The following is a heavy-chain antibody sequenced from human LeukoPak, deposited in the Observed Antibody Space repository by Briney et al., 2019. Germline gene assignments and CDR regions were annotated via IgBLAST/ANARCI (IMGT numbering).Heavy chain of an antibody. CDR2: ISAYNGNT. V-gene: IGHV1-18*01. D-gene: IGHD2-15*01. Sequence: ASVKVSCKASGYTFTSYGISWVRQAPGQGLEWMGWISAYNGNTNYAQKLQGRVTMTTDTSTSTAYMELSSLRSEDTAVYYCARASSGGSCYSDWGQGTLVTVSS. CDR1: GYTFTSYG. J-gene: IGHJ4*02. CDR3: ARASSGGSCYSD.